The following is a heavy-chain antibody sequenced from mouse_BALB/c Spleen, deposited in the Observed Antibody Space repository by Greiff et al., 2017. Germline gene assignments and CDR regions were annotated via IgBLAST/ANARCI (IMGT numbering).Heavy chain of an antibody. CDR1: GFTFSSYA. CDR2: ISSGGST. J-gene: IGHJ1*01. Sequence: EVMLVESGGGLVKPGGSLKLSCAASGFTFSSYAMSWVRQTPEKRLEWVASISSGGSTYYPDSVKGRFTISRDNARNILYLQMSSLKSEDTAMYYCARGGIYYGSSYGYFDVWGAGTTVTVSS. CDR3: ARGGIYYGSSYGYFDV. D-gene: IGHD1-1*01. V-gene: IGHV5-6-5*01.